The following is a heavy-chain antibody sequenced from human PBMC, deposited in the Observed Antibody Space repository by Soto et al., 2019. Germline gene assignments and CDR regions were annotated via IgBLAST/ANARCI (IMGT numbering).Heavy chain of an antibody. V-gene: IGHV3-73*02. Sequence: EVQLVESGGGLVQPGGSLKLSCAASGFTFSGSAMHWVRQASGKGLEWVGRIRSKANSYATAYAASVKGRFTISRDDSKNTAYLQMNSLKTEDTAVYYCTRHVGYCYGYDYYYYGLDVWGQGTTVTVSS. J-gene: IGHJ6*02. CDR1: GFTFSGSA. CDR3: TRHVGYCYGYDYYYYGLDV. D-gene: IGHD5-18*01. CDR2: IRSKANSYAT.